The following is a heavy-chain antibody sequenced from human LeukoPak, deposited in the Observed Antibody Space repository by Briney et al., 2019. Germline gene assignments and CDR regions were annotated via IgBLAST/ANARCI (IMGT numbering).Heavy chain of an antibody. J-gene: IGHJ4*02. CDR1: GFTFAVYP. V-gene: IGHV3-49*04. CDR3: ARDGAEVSIDFDY. Sequence: GGSLRLSCSASGFTFAVYPISWVRQAPGKGLEWVGLIRSNAYDGTAEYAASMKGRFSISRDDSKSIAYLQMNSLQPEDTAVYYCARDGAEVSIDFDYWGQGTLVTVSS. CDR2: IRSNAYDGTA. D-gene: IGHD5/OR15-5a*01.